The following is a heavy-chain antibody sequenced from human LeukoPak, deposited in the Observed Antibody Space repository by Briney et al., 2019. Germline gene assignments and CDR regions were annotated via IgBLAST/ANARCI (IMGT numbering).Heavy chain of an antibody. CDR1: GFTFSNYG. CDR3: ARDDHTSGHYSFFLH. CDR2: LWSDGTNK. V-gene: IGHV3-33*01. J-gene: IGHJ1*01. Sequence: HPGGSLRLSCAASGFTFSNYGIHWVRQAPGTGLEWVAVLWSDGTNKYYADSVKGRFTVSRDTSKNTLYLQMNSLRAEDTAVYYCARDDHTSGHYSFFLHWGQGTLVTVSS. D-gene: IGHD3-22*01.